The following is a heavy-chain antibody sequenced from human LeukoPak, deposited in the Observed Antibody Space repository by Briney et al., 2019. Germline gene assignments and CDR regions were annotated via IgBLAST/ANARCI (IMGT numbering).Heavy chain of an antibody. D-gene: IGHD6-13*01. CDR3: ARVVAAAGNNWFDP. CDR2: IYSSGST. Sequence: SETLSLTCTVSGGSISSYYWSWIRQPAGKGLEWIGRIYSSGSTNYNPSLKSRVTISVDPSKNQFSLRLSSVTAADTAVYYCARVVAAAGNNWFDPWGQGTLVTVSS. J-gene: IGHJ5*02. CDR1: GGSISSYY. V-gene: IGHV4-4*07.